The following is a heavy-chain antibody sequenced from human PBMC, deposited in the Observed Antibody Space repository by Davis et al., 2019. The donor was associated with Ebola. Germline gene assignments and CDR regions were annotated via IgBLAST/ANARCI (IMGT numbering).Heavy chain of an antibody. CDR1: GFTFSDYG. J-gene: IGHJ5*02. CDR2: ISSSSSYI. V-gene: IGHV3-21*04. D-gene: IGHD3-9*01. CDR3: ERDGDGLLPHNWFDP. Sequence: GESLKISCAASGFTFSDYGMNWVRQAPGKGLEWVSSISSSSSYIYYADSVKGRFTISRDNAKNLLYLQMNSLRAEDTAVYYCERDGDGLLPHNWFDPWGQGTLVTVSS.